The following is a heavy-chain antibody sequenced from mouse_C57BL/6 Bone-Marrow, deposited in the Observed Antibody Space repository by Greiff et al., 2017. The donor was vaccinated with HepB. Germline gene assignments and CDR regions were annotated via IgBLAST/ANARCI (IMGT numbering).Heavy chain of an antibody. Sequence: EVKLVESGGGLVQPGGSLSLSCAASGFTFTDYYMSWVRQPPGKALEWLGFFRNKANGYTTEYSASVKGRFTISRDNSQSILYLQMNALRAEDSATYYCARYGWAMDYWGQGTSVTVSS. J-gene: IGHJ4*01. D-gene: IGHD2-3*01. CDR1: GFTFTDYY. CDR3: ARYGWAMDY. V-gene: IGHV7-3*01. CDR2: FRNKANGYTT.